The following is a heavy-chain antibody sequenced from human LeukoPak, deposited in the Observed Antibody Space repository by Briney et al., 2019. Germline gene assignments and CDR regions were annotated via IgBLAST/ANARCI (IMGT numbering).Heavy chain of an antibody. V-gene: IGHV4-4*07. CDR3: ARGGPYYDFWSGYSGLDAFDI. Sequence: SETLSLTCTVSGGSISSYYWSWIRQSAGKGLEWIGRIYTSGSTNYNPSLKSRVTMSVDTSKNQFSLKLSSVTAADTAVYYCARGGPYYDFWSGYSGLDAFDIWGQGTMVTVSS. CDR2: IYTSGST. CDR1: GGSISSYY. D-gene: IGHD3-3*01. J-gene: IGHJ3*02.